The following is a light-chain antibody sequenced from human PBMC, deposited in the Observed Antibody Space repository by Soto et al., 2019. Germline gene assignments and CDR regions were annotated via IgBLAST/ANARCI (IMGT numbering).Light chain of an antibody. CDR3: QQYIRWPLT. Sequence: EIVLTQSPGALSLSPGERATLSCRASQSVSSNLAWYQQKPGQAPSLLIYGASTRATGTPARFSGSGSGTEFTLTISSLQSEDFAVYYCQQYIRWPLTFGGGTKGDIK. J-gene: IGKJ4*01. CDR2: GAS. V-gene: IGKV3-15*01. CDR1: QSVSSN.